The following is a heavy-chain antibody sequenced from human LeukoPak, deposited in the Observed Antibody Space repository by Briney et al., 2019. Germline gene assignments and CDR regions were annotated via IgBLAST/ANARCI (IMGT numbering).Heavy chain of an antibody. D-gene: IGHD3-3*01. Sequence: SETLSLTCTVSGGSISSYDWSWIRQPPGKGLEWIGYIYTSGSTNYNPSLKSRVTISVDTSKNQFSLKLSSVTAADTAVYYCARGSDFWSGYFDYWGQGTLVTVSP. J-gene: IGHJ4*02. CDR2: IYTSGST. V-gene: IGHV4-4*09. CDR3: ARGSDFWSGYFDY. CDR1: GGSISSYD.